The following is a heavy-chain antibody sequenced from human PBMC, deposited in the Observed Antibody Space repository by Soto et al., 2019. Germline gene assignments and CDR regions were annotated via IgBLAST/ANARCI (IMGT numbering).Heavy chain of an antibody. CDR3: ARDLRFRGFYGMDI. D-gene: IGHD3-10*01. J-gene: IGHJ6*02. Sequence: QVQLQESGPGLVKPSQTLSLTCTVSGGSISSGGYYWSWIRQHPGKGLEWIGYIYYSGRIYYNPSLQSRVTISVDTSKNQFSLKLSSVTAADTAVYYCARDLRFRGFYGMDIWGQGTTVTVSS. V-gene: IGHV4-31*03. CDR1: GGSISSGGYY. CDR2: IYYSGRI.